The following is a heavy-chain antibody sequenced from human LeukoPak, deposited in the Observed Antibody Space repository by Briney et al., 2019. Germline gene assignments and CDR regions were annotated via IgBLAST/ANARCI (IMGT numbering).Heavy chain of an antibody. V-gene: IGHV4-59*01. CDR2: IYYSGST. D-gene: IGHD2-2*01. CDR3: ARVPAATLDAFNI. J-gene: IGHJ3*02. CDR1: GGSISSYY. Sequence: SETLSLTCTVSGGSISSYYWSWIRQPPGKGLEWIGYIYYSGSTNYNPSLKSRVTISVDTSKNQFSLKLSSVTAADTAVYYCARVPAATLDAFNIWGQGTMVTVSS.